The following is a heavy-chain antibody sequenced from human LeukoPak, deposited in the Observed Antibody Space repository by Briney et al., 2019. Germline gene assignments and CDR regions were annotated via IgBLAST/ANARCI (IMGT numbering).Heavy chain of an antibody. CDR1: GGTFSSYA. CDR2: IIPIFGTA. Sequence: SVKVSCKASGGTFSSYAVSWVRQAPGQGLEWMGGIIPIFGTANYAQKFQGRVTITADESTSTAYMELSSLRSEDTAVYYCARVFRPSLTVFIIRGAFDIWGQGTMVTVSS. J-gene: IGHJ3*02. V-gene: IGHV1-69*01. CDR3: ARVFRPSLTVFIIRGAFDI. D-gene: IGHD3-3*01.